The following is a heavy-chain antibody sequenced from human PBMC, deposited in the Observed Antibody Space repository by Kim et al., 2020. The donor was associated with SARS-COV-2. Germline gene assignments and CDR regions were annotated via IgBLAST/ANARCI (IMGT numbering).Heavy chain of an antibody. Sequence: GGSLRLSCAASGFTVSSNYMSWVRQAPGKGLEWVSVIYSGGSTYYADSVKGRFTISRDNSKNTLYLQMNSLRAEDTAVYYCARDGHPDYYDSSGYYPRGSVFDDWGQGTLVTVSS. D-gene: IGHD3-22*01. CDR1: GFTVSSNY. CDR2: IYSGGST. J-gene: IGHJ4*02. V-gene: IGHV3-66*01. CDR3: ARDGHPDYYDSSGYYPRGSVFDD.